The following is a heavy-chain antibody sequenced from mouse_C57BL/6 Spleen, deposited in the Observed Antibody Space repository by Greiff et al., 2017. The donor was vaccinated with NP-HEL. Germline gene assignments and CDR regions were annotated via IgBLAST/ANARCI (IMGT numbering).Heavy chain of an antibody. V-gene: IGHV1-54*01. CDR3: ARSFYDYGEGFDY. Sequence: VQLQQSGAELVRPGTSVKVSCKASGYAFTNYLIEWVKQRPGQGLEWIGVINPGSGGTNYNEKFKGKATLTADKSSSTAYMQLSSLTSEDSAVYFCARSFYDYGEGFDYWGQGTTLTVSS. J-gene: IGHJ2*01. CDR1: GYAFTNYL. D-gene: IGHD2-4*01. CDR2: INPGSGGT.